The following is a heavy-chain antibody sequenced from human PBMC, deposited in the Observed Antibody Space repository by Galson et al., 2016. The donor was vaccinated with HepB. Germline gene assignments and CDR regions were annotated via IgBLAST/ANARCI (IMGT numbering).Heavy chain of an antibody. CDR2: IYYTGSA. V-gene: IGHV4-39*07. CDR1: GGSISSSLYF. J-gene: IGHJ3*02. D-gene: IGHD1-26*01. Sequence: ETLSLTCTVSGGSISSSLYFWGWIRQPPGKGLEWIASIYYTGSAYYNPSLESRVTISVDTFKNQFSLRLSSVTAADTAVYYCARYHRDVWEPTVLRLDAFDIWGQGTMVTVSS. CDR3: ARYHRDVWEPTVLRLDAFDI.